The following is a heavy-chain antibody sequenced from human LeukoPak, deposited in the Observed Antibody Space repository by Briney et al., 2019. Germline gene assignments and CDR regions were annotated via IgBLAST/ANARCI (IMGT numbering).Heavy chain of an antibody. CDR3: ARDYDGNLEY. Sequence: GGSLRLSCAASGFTYNIYWMAWVRQAPGKGLEWVANIEQDGSTKYYVDSVKGRFTISRDNAKNSLYLQMNSLRAEDTAVYYCARDYDGNLEYWGQGTPVTVSS. CDR2: IEQDGSTK. J-gene: IGHJ4*02. D-gene: IGHD4-23*01. V-gene: IGHV3-7*01. CDR1: GFTYNIYW.